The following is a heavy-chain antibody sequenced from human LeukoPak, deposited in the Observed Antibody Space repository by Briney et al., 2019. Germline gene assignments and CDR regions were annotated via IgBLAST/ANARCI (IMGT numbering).Heavy chain of an antibody. V-gene: IGHV3-30*02. CDR2: IRYDGSNK. CDR3: AKVSGSYLPNLDY. CDR1: GFTFSSYG. D-gene: IGHD2-15*01. J-gene: IGHJ4*02. Sequence: GGSLRLSCAASGFTFSSYGMHWVRQAPGKGLEWVAFIRYDGSNKYYADTVKGRFTISRDNSTNTLYLQMNSLRAEDTAVYYCAKVSGSYLPNLDYWGQGTLFTVS.